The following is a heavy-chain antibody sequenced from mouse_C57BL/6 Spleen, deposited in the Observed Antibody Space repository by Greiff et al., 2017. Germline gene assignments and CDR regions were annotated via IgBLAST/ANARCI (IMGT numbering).Heavy chain of an antibody. Sequence: EVQLVESGGDLVKPGGSLKLSCAASGFTFSSYGMSWVRQTPDTRLEWVATISSGGSYTYYPDSVKGRFTISRDNAKNTLYLQMSSLKSEDTAMYYCARKGDYYFDYWGQGTTLTVSS. J-gene: IGHJ2*01. CDR2: ISSGGSYT. CDR3: ARKGDYYFDY. D-gene: IGHD3-3*01. CDR1: GFTFSSYG. V-gene: IGHV5-6*01.